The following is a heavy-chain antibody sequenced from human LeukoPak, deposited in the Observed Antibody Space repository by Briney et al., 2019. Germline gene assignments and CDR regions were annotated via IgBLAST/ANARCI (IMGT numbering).Heavy chain of an antibody. CDR1: GGSFSGYY. D-gene: IGHD1-14*01. Sequence: SETLSLTCAVYGGSFSGYYWSWIRQAPGKGLEWIGEINHSGSTNYNPSLKSRLTISVDTSKNKFTLPVTSVTVADTALYFCASRNVVSPTAVETWFDYWGQGTLITVSS. CDR3: ASRNVVSPTAVETWFDY. V-gene: IGHV4-34*01. J-gene: IGHJ4*02. CDR2: INHSGST.